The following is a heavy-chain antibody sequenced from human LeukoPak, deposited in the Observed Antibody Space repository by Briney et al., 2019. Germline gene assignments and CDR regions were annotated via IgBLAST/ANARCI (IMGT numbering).Heavy chain of an antibody. Sequence: GASVTVSCKASGDTFTAHYIHWVRQAPGQGLEWMGWINPNSGGTNYAHKFHGRVTMSRDTSISTAYMELNRLRSDDTAVYYCARGFTIFGVVFIVDRIYYFDYWGQGTLVTVSS. V-gene: IGHV1-2*02. D-gene: IGHD3-3*01. CDR1: GDTFTAHY. CDR3: ARGFTIFGVVFIVDRIYYFDY. J-gene: IGHJ4*01. CDR2: INPNSGGT.